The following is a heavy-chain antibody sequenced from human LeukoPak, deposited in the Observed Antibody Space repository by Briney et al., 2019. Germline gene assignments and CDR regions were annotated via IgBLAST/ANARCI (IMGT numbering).Heavy chain of an antibody. CDR2: IIPILGIA. J-gene: IGHJ4*02. CDR1: GGTFSSYA. CDR3: ARWAIAGPYYFDY. Sequence: VASVKVSCKASGGTFSSYAISWVRQAPGQGLEWMGRIIPILGIANYAQKFQGRVTITADKSTSTAYIELSSLRSEDTAVYYCARWAIAGPYYFDYWGQGTLVTVSS. D-gene: IGHD6-13*01. V-gene: IGHV1-69*04.